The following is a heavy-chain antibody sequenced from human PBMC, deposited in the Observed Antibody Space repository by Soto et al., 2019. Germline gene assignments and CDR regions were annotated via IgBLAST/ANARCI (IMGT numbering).Heavy chain of an antibody. CDR2: ISSTGRTI. J-gene: IGHJ4*02. V-gene: IGHV3-11*01. CDR3: ARSYSSGWEFDY. CDR1: GFTFSNYY. D-gene: IGHD6-19*01. Sequence: PGGPLRLSCGASGFTFSNYYMSWIRQAPGKGLEWVSYISSTGRTIYYADSVKGRFTVSRDNAQNSLSLKLNSLRVEDTAVYYCARSYSSGWEFDYWGQGTQVTVSS.